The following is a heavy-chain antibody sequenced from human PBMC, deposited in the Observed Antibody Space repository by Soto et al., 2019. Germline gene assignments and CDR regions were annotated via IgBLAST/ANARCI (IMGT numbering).Heavy chain of an antibody. CDR1: GFTFGDYA. Sequence: GGSLRLSCTASGFTFGDYAMSWFRQAPGKGLEWVGFIRSKAYGGTTEYAASVKGRFTISRDDSKSIAYLQMNSLKTEDTAVYYCTAGYCSSTSCRAEIDYWGQGTLVTVSS. CDR2: IRSKAYGGTT. J-gene: IGHJ4*02. V-gene: IGHV3-49*03. CDR3: TAGYCSSTSCRAEIDY. D-gene: IGHD2-2*01.